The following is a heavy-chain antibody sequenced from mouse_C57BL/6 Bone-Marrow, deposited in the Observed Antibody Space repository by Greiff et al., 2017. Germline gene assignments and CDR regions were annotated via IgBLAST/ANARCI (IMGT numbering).Heavy chain of an antibody. V-gene: IGHV1-81*01. D-gene: IGHD1-1*01. Sequence: QVQLQQSGAELARPGASVKLSCKASGYTFTSYGISWVKQRTGQGLEWIGEIYPRSGNTYYNEKFKGKATLTADKSSSTAYMELRSLTSEDSAVYFCARKEDSYYYGSSLYYAMDDWGQGTSVTVSS. J-gene: IGHJ4*01. CDR3: ARKEDSYYYGSSLYYAMDD. CDR1: GYTFTSYG. CDR2: IYPRSGNT.